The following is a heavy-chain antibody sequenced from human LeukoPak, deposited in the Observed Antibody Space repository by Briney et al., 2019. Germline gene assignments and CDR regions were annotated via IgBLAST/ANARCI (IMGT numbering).Heavy chain of an antibody. CDR2: INAGNGNT. J-gene: IGHJ6*02. CDR3: ARVGLSTVTTQDSGMDV. V-gene: IGHV1-3*01. Sequence: ASVNVSCKASGYTFTNYAIHWVRQAPGQRLEWMGWINAGNGNTKYSQKFQGRVTITRDTSASTAYMELSSLRSEDTAVYYCARVGLSTVTTQDSGMDVWGQGTTVTVSS. D-gene: IGHD4-17*01. CDR1: GYTFTNYA.